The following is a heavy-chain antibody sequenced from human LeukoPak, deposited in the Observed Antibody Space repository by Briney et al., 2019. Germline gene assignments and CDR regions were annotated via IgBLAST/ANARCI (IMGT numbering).Heavy chain of an antibody. Sequence: GGSLRLSCAASGFTFSSYWMSWVRQAPGKRLEWVANIKQDGSEKYYVDSVKGRFTISRDNAKNSLYLQVNSLRAEDTAVYYCARAPARGSYYPRAFDIWGQGTMVTVSS. D-gene: IGHD1-26*01. V-gene: IGHV3-7*01. CDR3: ARAPARGSYYPRAFDI. CDR2: IKQDGSEK. J-gene: IGHJ3*02. CDR1: GFTFSSYW.